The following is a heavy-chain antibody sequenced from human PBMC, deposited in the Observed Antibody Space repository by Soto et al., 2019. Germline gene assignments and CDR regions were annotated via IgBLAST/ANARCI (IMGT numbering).Heavy chain of an antibody. Sequence: QVQLVQSGAEVKKPGSSVKVSCKASGGTFSSYAITWVRQAPGQGLEWMGGIIPIFGTANYAQKFQGRVTITADESTSTAYMELSSMRSEDTAVYYCATEGDGSGSYYYGMDVWGQGTTVTVSS. CDR3: ATEGDGSGSYYYGMDV. D-gene: IGHD3-22*01. J-gene: IGHJ6*02. CDR1: GGTFSSYA. CDR2: IIPIFGTA. V-gene: IGHV1-69*12.